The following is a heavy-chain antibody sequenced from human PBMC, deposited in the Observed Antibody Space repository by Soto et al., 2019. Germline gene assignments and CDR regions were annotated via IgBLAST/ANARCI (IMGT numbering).Heavy chain of an antibody. CDR1: GYTFSSLG. J-gene: IGHJ4*02. Sequence: ASVKVSCKASGYTFSSLGFSWMRQAPGQGLEWMGWISAYNGNTKYAQKLQGRVTMTTDTSTSTAYMELRSLRSDDTAVYYCARDSPPVDYWGQGTLVTVSS. V-gene: IGHV1-18*01. CDR3: ARDSPPVDY. CDR2: ISAYNGNT.